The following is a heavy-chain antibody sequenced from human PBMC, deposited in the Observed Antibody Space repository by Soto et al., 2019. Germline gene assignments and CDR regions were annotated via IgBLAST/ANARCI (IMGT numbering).Heavy chain of an antibody. V-gene: IGHV3-33*01. CDR3: ARLYCSAASCYSVGAFDI. D-gene: IGHD2-2*01. CDR2: IWFDGSDK. Sequence: GGSLGLGCAASGVTVSTYVMHWVRQAPGKGLEWVALIWFDGSDKYYTESVKGRFTISRDNSRSTVDLQMNSLRAEDTAVYYCARLYCSAASCYSVGAFDIRGQGTMVTVS. J-gene: IGHJ3*02. CDR1: GVTVSTYV.